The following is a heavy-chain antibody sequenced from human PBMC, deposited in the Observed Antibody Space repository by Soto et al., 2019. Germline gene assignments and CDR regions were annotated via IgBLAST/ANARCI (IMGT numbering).Heavy chain of an antibody. CDR2: MTGDGRTT. J-gene: IGHJ4*02. CDR1: GFTFGDYW. Sequence: GGSLRLSCAASGFTFGDYWMHWVRQPPGKGPEWVSRMTGDGRTTQYADSVKGRFTASRDNARSTLYLQMNSLRAEDTAVYYCATAEVDYWGPGTLVTVS. CDR3: ATAEVDY. V-gene: IGHV3-74*03.